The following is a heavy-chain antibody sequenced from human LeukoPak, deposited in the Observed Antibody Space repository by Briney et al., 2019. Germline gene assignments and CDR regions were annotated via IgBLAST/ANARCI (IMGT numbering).Heavy chain of an antibody. CDR1: GFTFSSYE. D-gene: IGHD3-9*01. J-gene: IGHJ4*02. Sequence: GSLRLSCAASGFTFSSYEMNRVRQAPGKGLEWVGRTRNKANSYTTEYAASVKGRFTISRDDSKNSLYLQMNSLKTEDTAVYYCARDYYDILTGYHIYDFWGQGTLVTVSS. V-gene: IGHV3-72*01. CDR3: ARDYYDILTGYHIYDF. CDR2: TRNKANSYTT.